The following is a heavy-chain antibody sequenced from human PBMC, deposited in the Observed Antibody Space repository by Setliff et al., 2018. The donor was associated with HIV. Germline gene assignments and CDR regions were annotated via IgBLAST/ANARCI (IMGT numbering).Heavy chain of an antibody. Sequence: ASVKVSCKASGYTFSAYFIHWLRQAPGQGLEWMGWINPKSGGTHYAQKFQGRVTMTRDTSISTAYMEVSSLRSDDTAVYYCAREGSPIYYFDYWSQGTLVTVSS. CDR3: AREGSPIYYFDY. CDR2: INPKSGGT. CDR1: GYTFSAYF. V-gene: IGHV1-2*02. D-gene: IGHD3-10*01. J-gene: IGHJ4*02.